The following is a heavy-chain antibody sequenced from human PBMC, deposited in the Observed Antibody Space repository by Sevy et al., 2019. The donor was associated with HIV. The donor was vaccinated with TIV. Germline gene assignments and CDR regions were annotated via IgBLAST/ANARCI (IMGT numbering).Heavy chain of an antibody. Sequence: LGGSLRLSCAASGFTFSNAWMSWVRQAPGKGLEWVGRIKSKTDGGTTDYAAPVKGRFTISRDDSKNTLYLQMNSLKTEDTAVYYCTTEWHEIFGVVNDYWGQGTLVTVSS. J-gene: IGHJ4*02. CDR1: GFTFSNAW. CDR2: IKSKTDGGTT. V-gene: IGHV3-15*01. D-gene: IGHD3-3*01. CDR3: TTEWHEIFGVVNDY.